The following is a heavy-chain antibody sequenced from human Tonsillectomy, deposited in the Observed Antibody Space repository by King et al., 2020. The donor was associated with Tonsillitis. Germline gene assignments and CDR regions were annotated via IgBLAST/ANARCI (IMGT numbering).Heavy chain of an antibody. Sequence: VQLVQSGGGLVKPGGSLRLSCAASGFTFSSYNMNWVRQAPGQGLEWVSSISRSGSYIYYADSVKGRFTISRDNAKNSLYLKMNSLRAEDTAVYYCAGDVLRFFYGMDVWGQGTTVTVSS. CDR3: AGDVLRFFYGMDV. CDR1: GFTFSSYN. V-gene: IGHV3-21*01. CDR2: ISRSGSYI. D-gene: IGHD3-3*01. J-gene: IGHJ6*02.